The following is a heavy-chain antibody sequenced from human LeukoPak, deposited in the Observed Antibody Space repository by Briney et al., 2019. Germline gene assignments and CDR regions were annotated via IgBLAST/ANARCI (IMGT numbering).Heavy chain of an antibody. CDR3: ARDQRVFVVVPAAHDY. J-gene: IGHJ4*02. CDR1: GFTFSSYA. V-gene: IGHV3-21*01. CDR2: ISSSSSYI. D-gene: IGHD2-2*01. Sequence: PGGSLRLSCAASGFTFSSYAMSWVRQAPGKGLEWVSAISSSSSYIYYADSVKGRFTISRDNAKNSLYLQMNSLRAEDTAVYYCARDQRVFVVVPAAHDYWGQGTLVTVSS.